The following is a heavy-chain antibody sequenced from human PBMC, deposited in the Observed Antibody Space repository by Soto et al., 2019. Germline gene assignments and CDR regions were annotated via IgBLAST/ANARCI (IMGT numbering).Heavy chain of an antibody. CDR3: AKETRWAAKGLKWFDQ. CDR2: ISSSSSTI. D-gene: IGHD6-25*01. J-gene: IGHJ5*02. CDR1: GFTFSSYS. Sequence: GGSLRLSCAASGFTFSSYSMNWVRQAPGKGLEWVSYISSSSSTIYYADSVKGRFTISRDNAKNSLYLQMNSLRAEDTAVYYCAKETRWAAKGLKWFDQRGQGPLGNGSS. V-gene: IGHV3-48*01.